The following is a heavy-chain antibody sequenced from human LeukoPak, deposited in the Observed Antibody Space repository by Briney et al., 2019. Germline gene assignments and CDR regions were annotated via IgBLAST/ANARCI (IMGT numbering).Heavy chain of an antibody. CDR2: IYYSGST. CDR1: GGSISSYY. D-gene: IGHD1-14*01. V-gene: IGHV4-59*01. J-gene: IGHJ5*02. Sequence: SETLSLTCTVSGGSISSYYWSWIRQPPGKGLEWIGYIYYSGSTNYNPSLKSRVTISVDTSKNQFSLKLSSVTAADTAVYYCARDRSPLSENSFDPWGQGTLVTVSS. CDR3: ARDRSPLSENSFDP.